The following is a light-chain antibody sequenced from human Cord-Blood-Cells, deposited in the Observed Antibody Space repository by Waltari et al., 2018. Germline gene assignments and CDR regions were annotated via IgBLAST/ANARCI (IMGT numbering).Light chain of an antibody. J-gene: IGLJ1*01. CDR3: SSYTSSSTYV. CDR2: DVI. Sequence: QSALTQPASVSGSPGQSITISCTGTSSDVGGYNYVSWYQQHPGKTPKLMIYDVIKRPSGVSNPFSGSKSGNTASLTISGLQAEDEADYYCSSYTSSSTYVFGTGTKVTVL. CDR1: SSDVGGYNY. V-gene: IGLV2-14*01.